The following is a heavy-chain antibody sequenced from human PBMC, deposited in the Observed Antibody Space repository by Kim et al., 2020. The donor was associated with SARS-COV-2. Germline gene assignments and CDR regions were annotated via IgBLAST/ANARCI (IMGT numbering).Heavy chain of an antibody. V-gene: IGHV3-49*04. Sequence: GGSLRLSCSASGFIFGDYGMSWVRQAPGKGLEWVSFIRSNTYGGTTEYAASVKGRFTISRDDSKRIAYLQMNSLKTEDTAGYYCTREGGRTGSTNNRWYYMDVWGKGTTVTVSS. J-gene: IGHJ6*03. CDR2: IRSNTYGGTT. CDR3: TREGGRTGSTNNRWYYMDV. CDR1: GFIFGDYG. D-gene: IGHD2-2*01.